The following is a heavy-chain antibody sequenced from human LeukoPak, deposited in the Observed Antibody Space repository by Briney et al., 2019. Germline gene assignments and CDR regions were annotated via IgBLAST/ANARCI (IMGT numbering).Heavy chain of an antibody. CDR3: ARDGHTSADAEDAFDI. CDR1: GYTFTSYY. CDR2: INPSGGST. V-gene: IGHV1-46*01. Sequence: ASVKVSCKASGYTFTSYYMHWVRQAPGQGLEWMGIINPSGGSTSYAQKFQGRVTMTRDTSTSTVYMELSSLRSEDTAVYYCARDGHTSADAEDAFDIWGQGTIVTVSS. J-gene: IGHJ3*02. D-gene: IGHD6-13*01.